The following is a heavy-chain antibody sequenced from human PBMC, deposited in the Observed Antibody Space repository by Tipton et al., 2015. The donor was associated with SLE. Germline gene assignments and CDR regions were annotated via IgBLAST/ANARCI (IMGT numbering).Heavy chain of an antibody. Sequence: LRLSCTVSGGSISRYNWSWIRQSPEKGLEWIGYIYYSGSTKYNPSLESRVTISVDTSKNQFSLKLSSVTVADTAVYYCVRVEGAYDQYYFDSWGQGTLVTVSS. D-gene: IGHD5-12*01. CDR3: VRVEGAYDQYYFDS. J-gene: IGHJ4*02. CDR1: GGSISRYN. CDR2: IYYSGST. V-gene: IGHV4-59*01.